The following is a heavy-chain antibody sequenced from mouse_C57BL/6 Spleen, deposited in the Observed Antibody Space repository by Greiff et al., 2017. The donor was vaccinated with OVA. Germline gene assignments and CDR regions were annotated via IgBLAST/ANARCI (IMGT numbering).Heavy chain of an antibody. CDR3: ARRTTGLAY. J-gene: IGHJ3*01. CDR1: GFTFSDYG. V-gene: IGHV5-17*01. Sequence: EVHLVESGGGLVKPGGSLKLSCAASGFTFSDYGMHWVRQAPETGLEWVAYISSGSSTIYYADTVKGRFTISRDNAKNTLFLQMTSLRSEDTAMYYCARRTTGLAYWGQGTLVTVSA. CDR2: ISSGSSTI. D-gene: IGHD1-1*01.